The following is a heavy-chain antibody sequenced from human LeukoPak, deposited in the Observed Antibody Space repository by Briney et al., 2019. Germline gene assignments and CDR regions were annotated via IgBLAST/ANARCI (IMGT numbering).Heavy chain of an antibody. CDR2: INHSGST. Sequence: TSSETLSLTCAVYGGSFSGYYWSWIRQPPVKGLEWIGEINHSGSTNYNPSLKSRVTISVDTSKNQFSLKLSSVTAADTAVYYCARVRARTLYYFDYWGQGTLVTVSS. CDR1: GGSFSGYY. CDR3: ARVRARTLYYFDY. V-gene: IGHV4-34*01. J-gene: IGHJ4*02.